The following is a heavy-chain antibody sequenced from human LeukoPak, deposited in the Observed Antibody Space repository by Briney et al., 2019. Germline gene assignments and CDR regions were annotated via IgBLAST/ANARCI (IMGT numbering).Heavy chain of an antibody. CDR2: IYTSGSP. Sequence: SETLSLTCTVSGGSISSYYWSWLRQPAGKGLQWIGRIYTSGSPHCNPSLTSRVTMSVDTSKNQFSLTLSSVTAADTAVYYCARDSGSGGWLLDYWGQGTLVTVSS. V-gene: IGHV4-4*07. CDR3: ARDSGSGGWLLDY. CDR1: GGSISSYY. J-gene: IGHJ4*02. D-gene: IGHD6-19*01.